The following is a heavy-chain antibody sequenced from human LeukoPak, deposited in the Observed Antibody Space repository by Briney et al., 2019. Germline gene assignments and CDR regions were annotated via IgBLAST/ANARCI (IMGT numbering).Heavy chain of an antibody. Sequence: SETLSLTCTVSGGSISSYYWSWIRQPPGKGLEWIGYIYYSRSTNYNPSLKSRVTISVDTSKNQFSLKLSSVTAADTAVYYCARWSSPGYDIWSGYYTSHYYYYMDVWGKGTTVTVSS. CDR1: GGSISSYY. D-gene: IGHD3-3*01. J-gene: IGHJ6*03. V-gene: IGHV4-59*12. CDR3: ARWSSPGYDIWSGYYTSHYYYYMDV. CDR2: IYYSRST.